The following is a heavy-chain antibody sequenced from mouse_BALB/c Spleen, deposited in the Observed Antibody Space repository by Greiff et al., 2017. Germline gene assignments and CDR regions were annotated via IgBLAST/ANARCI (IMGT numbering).Heavy chain of an antibody. J-gene: IGHJ3*01. D-gene: IGHD4-1*01. V-gene: IGHV1-12*01. Sequence: QVQLQQPGAELVKPGASVKMSCKASGYTFTSYNMHWVKQTPGQGLEWIGAIYPGNGDTSYNQKFKGKATLTADKSSSTAYMQLSSLTSEDSAVYYCAREGLGRWFAYWGQGTLVTVSA. CDR3: AREGLGRWFAY. CDR2: IYPGNGDT. CDR1: GYTFTSYN.